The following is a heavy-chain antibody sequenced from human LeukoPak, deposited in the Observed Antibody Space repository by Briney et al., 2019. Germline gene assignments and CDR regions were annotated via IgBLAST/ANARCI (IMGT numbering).Heavy chain of an antibody. CDR2: VSTSNGAT. CDR1: GYNFNRYT. Sequence: ASVKVSCKTSGYNFNRYTITWVRQAPGQGLEWMGWVSTSNGATNYAEKFLGRVTMTTETVTKTAYMELRRLQSGDTAMYFCARVSDTSMVTPGFDSWGQGTLVTVSS. D-gene: IGHD5-18*01. J-gene: IGHJ4*02. V-gene: IGHV1-18*01. CDR3: ARVSDTSMVTPGFDS.